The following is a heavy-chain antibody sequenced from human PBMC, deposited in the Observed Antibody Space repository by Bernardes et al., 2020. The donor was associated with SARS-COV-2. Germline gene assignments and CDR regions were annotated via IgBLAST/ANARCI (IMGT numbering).Heavy chain of an antibody. J-gene: IGHJ6*02. CDR2: ISGSGGST. D-gene: IGHD5-12*01. V-gene: IGHV3-23*01. CDR1: GFTFSSYA. Sequence: GGSLRLSCAASGFTFSSYAMSWVRQAPGKGLEWVSAISGSGGSTYYADSVKGRFTISRDTSKNTLYLQMNSLRAEDTAVYYCAKDFSSWLLSSPGMDVWGQGTTVTVSS. CDR3: AKDFSSWLLSSPGMDV.